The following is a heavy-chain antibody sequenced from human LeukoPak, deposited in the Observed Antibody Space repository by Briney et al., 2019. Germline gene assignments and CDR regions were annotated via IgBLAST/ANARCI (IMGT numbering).Heavy chain of an antibody. V-gene: IGHV3-23*01. CDR1: GFAFSNYA. Sequence: GGSLRLSCAASGFAFSNYAMSWVRQAPGRGLEWVSSLSGGGDSRYYADSVMGRFTISRDNSKNTLYLQMNSLRAEDTAVYYCAKAVRSMVTGGGYFDSWGQGTLVTVSS. D-gene: IGHD3-10*01. CDR3: AKAVRSMVTGGGYFDS. J-gene: IGHJ4*02. CDR2: LSGGGDSR.